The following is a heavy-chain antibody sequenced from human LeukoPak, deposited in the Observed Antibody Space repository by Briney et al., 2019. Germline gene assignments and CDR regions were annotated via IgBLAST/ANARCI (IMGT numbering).Heavy chain of an antibody. J-gene: IGHJ6*04. CDR1: GFTFSSYW. V-gene: IGHV3-48*04. D-gene: IGHD3-10*02. Sequence: GGSLRLSCAASGFTFSSYWLSWVRQAPGKGLEWVSYISSSGSTIYYADSVKGRFTISRDNAKNSLYLQMDSLRAEDTAVYYCAELGITMIGGVWGKGTTVTISS. CDR2: ISSSGSTI. CDR3: AELGITMIGGV.